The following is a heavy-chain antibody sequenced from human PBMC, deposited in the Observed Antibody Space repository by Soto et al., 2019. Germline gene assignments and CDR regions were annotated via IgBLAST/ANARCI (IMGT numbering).Heavy chain of an antibody. Sequence: SVKATCKASGYTFTSYDMNWARQATGQGLEWMGWMNPNSGNTSYAQKLQGWVTMTRDTSISTAYMELSRLRSDDTAVYYCARDAFFRTYYYDSSGRRVDAFDIWVQGTMVTVSS. J-gene: IGHJ3*02. CDR3: ARDAFFRTYYYDSSGRRVDAFDI. CDR2: MNPNSGNT. D-gene: IGHD3-22*01. V-gene: IGHV1-8*01. CDR1: GYTFTSYD.